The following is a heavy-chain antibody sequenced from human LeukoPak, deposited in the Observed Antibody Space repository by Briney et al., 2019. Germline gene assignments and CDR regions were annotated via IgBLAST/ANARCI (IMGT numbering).Heavy chain of an antibody. V-gene: IGHV3-30*18. Sequence: GRSLRLSCAASGFTFSNYVMHWARQAPGKGLEWVASTSYNGGNKFYADSVKGRFTISRDNSKNTLYLQMDSLRVEDTAVYYCGKDWGFQYNSGSYCEFWGQGTLVTVSS. J-gene: IGHJ4*02. CDR3: GKDWGFQYNSGSYCEF. CDR2: TSYNGGNK. D-gene: IGHD3-10*01. CDR1: GFTFSNYV.